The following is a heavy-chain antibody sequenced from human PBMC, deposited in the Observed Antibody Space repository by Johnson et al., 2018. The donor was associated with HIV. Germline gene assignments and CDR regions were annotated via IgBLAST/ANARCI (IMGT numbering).Heavy chain of an antibody. CDR3: ARDPITPYERGPDAFDV. V-gene: IGHV3-53*01. D-gene: IGHD2-21*01. Sequence: VQLVESGGGLIQPGGSLRLSCAASGFTVSSNYMSWVRQAPGKGLEWVSVIYSGGSTYYADSVKGRFTISRDNAKNSLYLQMNSLRVEDTAVYYCARDPITPYERGPDAFDVWGQGTMVTVSS. J-gene: IGHJ3*01. CDR2: IYSGGST. CDR1: GFTVSSNY.